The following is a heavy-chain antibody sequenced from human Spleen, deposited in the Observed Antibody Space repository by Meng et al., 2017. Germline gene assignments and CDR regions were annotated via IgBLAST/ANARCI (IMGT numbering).Heavy chain of an antibody. CDR1: GFTFSSYW. CDR3: ARGIGSYYGDY. D-gene: IGHD1-26*01. Sequence: GESLKISCAASGFTFSSYWMSWVRQAPGKGLVWVSHVTSDGSRTSYADSVKGRFTISRDNAKHTLYLQMNSLRAEDTAVYYCARGIGSYYGDYWGQGTLVTVSS. CDR2: VTSDGSRT. V-gene: IGHV3-74*01. J-gene: IGHJ4*02.